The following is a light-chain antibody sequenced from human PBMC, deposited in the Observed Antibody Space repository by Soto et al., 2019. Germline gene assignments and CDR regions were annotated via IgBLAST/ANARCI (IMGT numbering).Light chain of an antibody. Sequence: EIVMTQSPATLSVSPGERATLSCRASQSVSSNLAWYQQKPGQAPRLLIYGASTGATGIPARFSGSGSGTEFTLTISSLQFEDFAVYYCQQYNNWPPLTFGGGTKVDIK. J-gene: IGKJ4*01. CDR1: QSVSSN. CDR2: GAS. V-gene: IGKV3-15*01. CDR3: QQYNNWPPLT.